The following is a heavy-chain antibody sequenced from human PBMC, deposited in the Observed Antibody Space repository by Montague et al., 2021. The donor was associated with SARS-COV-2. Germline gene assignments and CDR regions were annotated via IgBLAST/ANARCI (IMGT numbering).Heavy chain of an antibody. CDR1: GFTFKNYA. Sequence: YRSLSWAASGFTFKNYAMGWVRQAPGKGLEWVSAVSDTGGGTYYADSVKGRFTISGDNGRNSVHLQMNSLRAEDTALYYCAKDDGSGNYYNGLYENWGQGTRVTVSS. J-gene: IGHJ4*02. CDR2: VSDTGGGT. V-gene: IGHV3-23*01. D-gene: IGHD3-10*01. CDR3: AKDDGSGNYYNGLYEN.